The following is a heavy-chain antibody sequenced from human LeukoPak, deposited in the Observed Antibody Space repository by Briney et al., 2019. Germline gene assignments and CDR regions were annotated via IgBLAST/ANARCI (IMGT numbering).Heavy chain of an antibody. Sequence: GGSLRLSCAASGFTFSSYSMNWVRQAPGKGLEWVSSISSSGAYIFYADSVRGRFTISRDNAKNSLYLQMNSLRAEDTAVYYCARCSSGWYFDYWGQGTLVTVSS. D-gene: IGHD6-19*01. CDR1: GFTFSSYS. CDR2: ISSSGAYI. CDR3: ARCSSGWYFDY. V-gene: IGHV3-21*01. J-gene: IGHJ4*02.